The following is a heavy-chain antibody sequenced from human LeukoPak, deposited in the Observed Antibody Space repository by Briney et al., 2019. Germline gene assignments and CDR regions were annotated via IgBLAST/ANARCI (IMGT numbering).Heavy chain of an antibody. CDR2: IKQDGSEK. J-gene: IGHJ4*02. CDR1: GFTFSSHW. Sequence: GGSLRLSCAASGFTFSSHWMSWVRQAPGKGLEWVANIKQDGSEKYYVDSVKGRFTISRDNAKNSLYLQMNSLRAEDTAVYYCAKDRIAVAGTVLEDWGQGTLVTVSS. D-gene: IGHD6-19*01. CDR3: AKDRIAVAGTVLED. V-gene: IGHV3-7*03.